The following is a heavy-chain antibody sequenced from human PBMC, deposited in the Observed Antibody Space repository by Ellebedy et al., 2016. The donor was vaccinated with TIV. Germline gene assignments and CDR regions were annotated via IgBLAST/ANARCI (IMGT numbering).Heavy chain of an antibody. CDR2: ISGYTGNT. V-gene: IGHV1-18*01. D-gene: IGHD5-18*01. Sequence: ASVKVSCKASGYTFSTYSISWVRQAPGQGLEWMGWISGYTGNTDYAQKFQGRVTVSTDTSTNTVYMELRSLRLDDTAVYYCARDTGKWVQLYFDYWGRGTLVTVSS. J-gene: IGHJ4*02. CDR3: ARDTGKWVQLYFDY. CDR1: GYTFSTYS.